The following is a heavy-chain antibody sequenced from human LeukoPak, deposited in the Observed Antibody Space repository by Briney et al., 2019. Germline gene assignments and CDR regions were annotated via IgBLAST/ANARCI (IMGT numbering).Heavy chain of an antibody. CDR1: GFTFNSYA. V-gene: IGHV3-23*01. J-gene: IGHJ6*02. D-gene: IGHD3-3*01. CDR3: ARDQNYDFWSGYPVVGYYYYGMDV. CDR2: ISDSGGNT. Sequence: GGSLRLSCAASGFTFNSYAMSWVRQAPWERLQWVSGISDSGGNTYYADSVRGRFTISRDNSKNTLYLQMNSLRAEDTAVYYCARDQNYDFWSGYPVVGYYYYGMDVWGQGTTVTVSS.